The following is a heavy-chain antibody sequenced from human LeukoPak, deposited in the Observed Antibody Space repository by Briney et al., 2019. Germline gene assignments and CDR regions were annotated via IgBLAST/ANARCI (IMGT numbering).Heavy chain of an antibody. CDR3: AKSPTSGYEYYFDY. V-gene: IGHV3-23*01. CDR2: ISGSGGST. CDR1: KFAFSSYA. Sequence: GGSLRLSCAASKFAFSSYAMSWVRQAPGKGLEWVSAISGSGGSTYYADSVKGRFTISIDNSKNTLYLQMNSLRAEDTAVYYCAKSPTSGYEYYFDYWGQGTLVTVSS. D-gene: IGHD5-12*01. J-gene: IGHJ4*02.